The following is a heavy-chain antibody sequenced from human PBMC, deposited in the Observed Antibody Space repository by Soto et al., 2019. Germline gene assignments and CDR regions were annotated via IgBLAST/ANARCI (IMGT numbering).Heavy chain of an antibody. D-gene: IGHD3-16*01. CDR1: GYTFTSYD. J-gene: IGHJ4*02. CDR2: MNPDSGNT. CDR3: ARVDRADRYYDYTWGILPVNY. V-gene: IGHV1-8*01. Sequence: ASVKVSCKASGYTFTSYDINWARQATGQGLEWMGWMNPDSGNTSYAQKFQGRVTMTTNTSTSTAYMELRSLRSDDTAVYYCARVDRADRYYDYTWGILPVNYWGQGTLVTVSS.